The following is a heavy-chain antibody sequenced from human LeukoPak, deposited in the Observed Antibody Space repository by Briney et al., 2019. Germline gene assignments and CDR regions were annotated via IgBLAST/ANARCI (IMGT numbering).Heavy chain of an antibody. J-gene: IGHJ4*02. Sequence: TSETLSLTCTVSGGSISSYYWSWIRQPPGKGLEWIAYISDIGSINYNPSLKSRVTISLDTSKNQFSLKLSSVAAADTAVYYCAGHHPRNTVDFWGQGTLVTVSS. D-gene: IGHD2/OR15-2a*01. CDR1: GGSISSYY. CDR2: ISDIGSI. V-gene: IGHV4-59*08. CDR3: AGHHPRNTVDF.